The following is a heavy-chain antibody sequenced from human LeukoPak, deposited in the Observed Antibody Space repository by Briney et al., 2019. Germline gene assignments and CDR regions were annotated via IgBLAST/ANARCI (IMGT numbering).Heavy chain of an antibody. D-gene: IGHD2-21*02. Sequence: PGGSLRLSCAASGFTFSSYSMNWVRQAPGKGLEWVSSISSSSSYIYYADSVKGRFTISRDNAKNSPYLQMNSLRAEDTAVYYCARSGAPGYCGGDCYADYWGQGTLVTVSS. CDR1: GFTFSSYS. V-gene: IGHV3-21*01. J-gene: IGHJ4*02. CDR2: ISSSSSYI. CDR3: ARSGAPGYCGGDCYADY.